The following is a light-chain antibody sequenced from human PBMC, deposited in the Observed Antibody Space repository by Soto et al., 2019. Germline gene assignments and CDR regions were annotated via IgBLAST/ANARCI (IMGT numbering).Light chain of an antibody. V-gene: IGLV2-14*01. CDR2: DVS. J-gene: IGLJ1*01. CDR1: NSDVGGYNY. Sequence: QSALTQPASVSGSPGQSITISCTGTNSDVGGYNYVSWYQQHPGKAPKLMIYDVSNRPSGVSNRFSGSKSGNTASLTISGLQAEDEADYYCNSYTTSRTKVFGTGTKLTVL. CDR3: NSYTTSRTKV.